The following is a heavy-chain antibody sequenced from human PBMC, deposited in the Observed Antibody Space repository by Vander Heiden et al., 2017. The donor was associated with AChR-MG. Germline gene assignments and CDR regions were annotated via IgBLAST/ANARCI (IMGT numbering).Heavy chain of an antibody. V-gene: IGHV3-13*01. CDR1: GFSLSSYD. D-gene: IGHD1-1*01. Sequence: EVQLVESGGGLVQHGGSLRLSCAASGFSLSSYDMHWVRQGTGKGLEWVSGIGTAGDTYYPGSVKGRFTISRENAKNSLFLQMNSLRAEDTAIYYCTRGTPGTTKGDYFDYWGQGSLVTVSS. CDR2: IGTAGDT. J-gene: IGHJ4*02. CDR3: TRGTPGTTKGDYFDY.